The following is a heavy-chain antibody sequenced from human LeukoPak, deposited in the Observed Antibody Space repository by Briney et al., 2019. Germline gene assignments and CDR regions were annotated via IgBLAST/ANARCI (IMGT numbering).Heavy chain of an antibody. CDR3: TRDFDFSSAI. CDR2: ISPDGSTT. D-gene: IGHD3-3*01. CDR1: GFTFSSYA. J-gene: IGHJ4*02. Sequence: GGSLRLSCAASGFTFSSYAKSWVRQAPGKGLVWVSRISPDGSTTGHADSVKGRFTTSRDNAKNTLFLQMNSLRAEDTAVYYCTRDFDFSSAIWGQGTLVTVSS. V-gene: IGHV3-74*01.